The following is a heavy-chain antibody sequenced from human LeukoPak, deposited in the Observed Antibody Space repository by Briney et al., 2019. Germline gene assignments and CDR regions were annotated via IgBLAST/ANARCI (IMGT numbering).Heavy chain of an antibody. CDR3: ARVTYYYDSSGYYYYFDY. J-gene: IGHJ4*02. Sequence: PSETLSLTCTVSGYSISSGYYWGWIRQPPGKGLEWIGYIYYSGSTNYNPSLKSRVTISVDTSKNQFSLKLSSVTAADTAVYYCARVTYYYDSSGYYYYFDYWGQGTLVTVSS. V-gene: IGHV4-61*01. CDR1: GYSISSGYY. CDR2: IYYSGST. D-gene: IGHD3-22*01.